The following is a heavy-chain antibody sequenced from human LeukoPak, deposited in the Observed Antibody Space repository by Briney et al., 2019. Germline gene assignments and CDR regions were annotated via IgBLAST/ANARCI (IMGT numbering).Heavy chain of an antibody. CDR1: RFTFSDAA. J-gene: IGHJ6*03. CDR3: TSRYCNRTNCYAFDYYYYMDV. D-gene: IGHD2-2*01. CDR2: IRSKANRYTT. V-gene: IGHV3-73*01. Sequence: AGGSLRLSCAAPRFTFSDAAMHTVRQASGKGLEWVGRIRSKANRYTTEYAASVKGRFTISRDDSKNTAYLQMNSLKTEDTAVYYCTSRYCNRTNCYAFDYYYYMDVWGKGITVTVSS.